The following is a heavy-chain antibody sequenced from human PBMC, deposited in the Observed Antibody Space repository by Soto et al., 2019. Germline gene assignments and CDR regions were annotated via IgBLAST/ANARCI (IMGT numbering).Heavy chain of an antibody. CDR1: GGSFSGYS. CDR2: INHSGST. D-gene: IGHD6-13*01. J-gene: IGHJ5*02. Sequence: SETLSLTCAVYGGSFSGYSWSWVRQPPGKGLEWIGEINHSGSTNYNPSLKSRVTVSVDASKNQFSLNLSSVTAADTAVYSCARGYSTSSYNWFDPWSQGTLVTVSS. V-gene: IGHV4-34*01. CDR3: ARGYSTSSYNWFDP.